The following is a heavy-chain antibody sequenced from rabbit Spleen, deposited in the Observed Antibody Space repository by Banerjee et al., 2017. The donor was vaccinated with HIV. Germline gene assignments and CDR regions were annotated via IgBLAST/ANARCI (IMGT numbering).Heavy chain of an antibody. CDR1: GFSFSGSDY. J-gene: IGHJ6*01. D-gene: IGHD8-1*01. CDR2: IAVSSSAFT. Sequence: QSLEESGGDLVKPGASLTLTCTASGFSFSGSDYMCWVRQAPGKGLEWISCIAVSSSAFTYSATWAKGRFTISKTSSTTVTLQMTSLTVADTATYFCARDTGSSFSSYGMDLWGPGPLVTVS. CDR3: ARDTGSSFSSYGMDL. V-gene: IGHV1S40*01.